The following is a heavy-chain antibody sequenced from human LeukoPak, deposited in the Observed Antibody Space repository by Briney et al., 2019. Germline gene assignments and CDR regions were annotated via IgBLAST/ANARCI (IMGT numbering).Heavy chain of an antibody. V-gene: IGHV1-18*01. CDR3: ARVSGYSYGPYYFDF. J-gene: IGHJ4*02. CDR1: RYTFTSYG. CDR2: ISGYNGNT. D-gene: IGHD5-18*01. Sequence: ASVKVSCKASRYTFTSYGISWVRQAPGQGLEWMGWISGYNGNTNYAQKLQGRVTMTTDTSTSTAHMELRSLRSDDTAVYYCARVSGYSYGPYYFDFWGQGTLVTVSS.